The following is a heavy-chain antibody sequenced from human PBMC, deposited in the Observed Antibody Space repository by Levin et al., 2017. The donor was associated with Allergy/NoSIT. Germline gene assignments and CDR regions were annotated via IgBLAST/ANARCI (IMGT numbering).Heavy chain of an antibody. J-gene: IGHJ4*02. CDR1: GFTFDDYA. V-gene: IGHV3-9*01. CDR2: ISWNSGSI. Sequence: GGSLRLSCAASGFTFDDYAIHWVRQVPGKGLEWVSGISWNSGSIGYADSVKGRFTISRDNAKNSLYLQMNSLRAEDTALYHCAKEGTCNSHSCYYDYWGQGTLVTVSS. CDR3: AKEGTCNSHSCYYDY. D-gene: IGHD2-15*01.